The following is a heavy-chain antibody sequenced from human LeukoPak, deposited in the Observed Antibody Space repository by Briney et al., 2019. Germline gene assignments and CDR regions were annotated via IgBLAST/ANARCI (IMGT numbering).Heavy chain of an antibody. CDR2: INHSGST. Sequence: SETLSLTCAVYGGSFSGYYWSWIGQPPGKGLEWIGEINHSGSTNYNPSLTSRVSISVDTSKIQFSLKLSSVTAADTAVYYCARGGRDTGMVPFDYWGQGTLVTVSS. V-gene: IGHV4-34*01. J-gene: IGHJ4*02. D-gene: IGHD5-18*01. CDR1: GGSFSGYY. CDR3: ARGGRDTGMVPFDY.